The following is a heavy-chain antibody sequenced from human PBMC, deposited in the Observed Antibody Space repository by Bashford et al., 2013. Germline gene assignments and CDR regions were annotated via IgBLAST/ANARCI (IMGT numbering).Heavy chain of an antibody. Sequence: SSETLSLTCTVSGASIGDYYWSWIRQAPGKGLEWIGYICCSGTTNYNPSLKSRVSMSLDKSKNQFSLKLSSVTAADTAVYYCARDLPTVTTEGGNWFDPWGQGTLVTVSS. CDR1: GASIGDYY. CDR2: ICCSGTT. J-gene: IGHJ5*02. CDR3: ARDLPTVTTEGGNWFDP. V-gene: IGHV4-59*12. D-gene: IGHD4-17*01.